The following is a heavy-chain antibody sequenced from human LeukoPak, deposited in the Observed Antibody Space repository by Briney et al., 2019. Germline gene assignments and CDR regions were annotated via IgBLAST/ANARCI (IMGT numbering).Heavy chain of an antibody. V-gene: IGHV1-69*05. CDR2: IIPIFGTA. Sequence: SVKVSFKASVGTFSSYAISWVRQAPGQGLEWMGRIIPIFGTANCAHKFQGRVTFTTDESTSTAYMELSSLRSEDTGVYYCATVFPRWRDGYNLHAFDIWGQGTMVTVSS. D-gene: IGHD5-24*01. J-gene: IGHJ3*02. CDR3: ATVFPRWRDGYNLHAFDI. CDR1: VGTFSSYA.